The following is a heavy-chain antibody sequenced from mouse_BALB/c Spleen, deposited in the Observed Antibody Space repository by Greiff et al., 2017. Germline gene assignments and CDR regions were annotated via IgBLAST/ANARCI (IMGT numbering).Heavy chain of an antibody. J-gene: IGHJ2*01. CDR1: GFTFSSYA. CDR3: AREGTNEYYIDY. Sequence: EVMLVESGGGLVKPGGSLKLSCAASGFTFSSYAMSWVRQTPEKRLEWVATISSGGSYTYYPDSVKGRFTISRDNAKNTLYLQMSSLRSEDTAMYYCAREGTNEYYIDYWGQGTTLTVSS. D-gene: IGHD1-3*01. V-gene: IGHV5-9-1*01. CDR2: ISSGGSYT.